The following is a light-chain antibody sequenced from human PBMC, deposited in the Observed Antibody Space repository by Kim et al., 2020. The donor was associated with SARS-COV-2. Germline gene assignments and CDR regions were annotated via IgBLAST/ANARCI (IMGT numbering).Light chain of an antibody. V-gene: IGLV3-19*01. CDR3: NSRDSSGNNYV. J-gene: IGLJ1*01. Sequence: ALGQTVRITWQRDSRRSYYARWYQQKPRQATVLVIYGKNNRPARIPDRFSGSSSGNTASLTITGAQAEEEADYYGNSRDSSGNNYVFGTGTKVT. CDR2: GKN. CDR1: SRRSYY.